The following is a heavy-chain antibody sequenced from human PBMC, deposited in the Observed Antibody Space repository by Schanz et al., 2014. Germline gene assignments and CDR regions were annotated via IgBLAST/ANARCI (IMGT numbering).Heavy chain of an antibody. D-gene: IGHD6-13*01. Sequence: VQLEQSGAEVKKPGSSVKVSCKASGGTFSSFGINWVRQAPGQRLEWMGIINLYGGSTNYAQKFQGRVTVTRDTSTSTVYMEVSSLRSEDTAVYYCARSGSSNWYFFDYWGQGTLVTVSS. J-gene: IGHJ4*02. V-gene: IGHV1-46*01. CDR3: ARSGSSNWYFFDY. CDR1: GGTFSSFG. CDR2: INLYGGST.